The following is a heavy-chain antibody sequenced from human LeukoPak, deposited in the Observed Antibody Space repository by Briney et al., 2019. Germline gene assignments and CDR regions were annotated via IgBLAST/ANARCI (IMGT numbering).Heavy chain of an antibody. D-gene: IGHD3-3*01. V-gene: IGHV1-8*01. J-gene: IGHJ6*03. CDR2: MNPNSGNT. CDR1: GYTFTSYD. CDR3: ARGPRFLEWLRYYYYYMDV. Sequence: ASVKVSCKASGYTFTSYDINWVRQATGRGLEWMGWMNPNSGNTGYAQKFQGRVTMTRNTSISTAYMELSSLRSEDTAVYYCARGPRFLEWLRYYYYYMDVWGKGTTVTVSS.